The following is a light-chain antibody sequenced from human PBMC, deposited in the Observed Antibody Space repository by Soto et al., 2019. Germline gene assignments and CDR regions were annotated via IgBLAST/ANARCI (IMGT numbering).Light chain of an antibody. Sequence: QSVLTRPPSASGSPGQSVTISCTGTSSDVGGYNYVSWYQQHPGKAPKLMIYEVSKRPSGVPDRFSGSKSGNTASLTVSGLQAEDEADYYCSSYAGSNNFEVFGTGTKVT. CDR3: SSYAGSNNFEV. CDR2: EVS. J-gene: IGLJ1*01. V-gene: IGLV2-8*01. CDR1: SSDVGGYNY.